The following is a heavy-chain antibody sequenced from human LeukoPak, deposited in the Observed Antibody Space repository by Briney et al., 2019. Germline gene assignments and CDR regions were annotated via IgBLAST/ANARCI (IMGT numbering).Heavy chain of an antibody. CDR1: GFTFTSYS. D-gene: IGHD6-19*01. CDR3: ARPGYSSGWYYFDY. CDR2: IYYSGST. J-gene: IGHJ4*02. V-gene: IGHV4-39*07. Sequence: GSLRLSCAASGFTFTSYSMNWVRQPPGKGLEWIGSIYYSGSTHYNPSLKSRVTISVDTSKNQFSLKLSSVTAADTAVYYCARPGYSSGWYYFDYWGQGTLVTVSS.